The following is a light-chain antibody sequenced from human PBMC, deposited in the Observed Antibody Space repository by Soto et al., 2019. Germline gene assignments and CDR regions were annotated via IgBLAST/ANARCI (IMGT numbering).Light chain of an antibody. Sequence: EIVLTQSPGTLSLSPGERATLSCRSSESVSGSYLAWYQQKPGQAPRLLIYGASSRAAGTPDRFSGSGSGTDFPLTISRLEPEDFAVYYCQQYGSSRTFGQGTKVDIK. J-gene: IGKJ1*01. CDR3: QQYGSSRT. CDR1: ESVSGSY. V-gene: IGKV3-20*01. CDR2: GAS.